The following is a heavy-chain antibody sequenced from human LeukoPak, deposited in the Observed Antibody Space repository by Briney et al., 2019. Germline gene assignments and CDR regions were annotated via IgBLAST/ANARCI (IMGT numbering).Heavy chain of an antibody. Sequence: GGSLRLSCAASGLTFSSYSMNWVRQAPGKGLEWVSYISSSSSTIYYADSVKGRFTISRDNAKNSLYLQMNSLRAEDTAVYYCARGYCSGGSCSKYDYWGQGTLVTVSS. D-gene: IGHD2-15*01. CDR3: ARGYCSGGSCSKYDY. CDR2: ISSSSSTI. CDR1: GLTFSSYS. V-gene: IGHV3-48*04. J-gene: IGHJ4*02.